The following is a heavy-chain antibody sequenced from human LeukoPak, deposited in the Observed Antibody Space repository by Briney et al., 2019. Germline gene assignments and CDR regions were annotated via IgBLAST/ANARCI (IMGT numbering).Heavy chain of an antibody. D-gene: IGHD5-18*01. J-gene: IGHJ6*03. V-gene: IGHV3-30*02. Sequence: GGSLRLSCAASGFTFSSYGMHWVRQAPGKGLEWVAFIRYDGSNKYYADSVKGRFTISRDNSKNTLYLQMNSLRAEDTAVYYCAKDRYALDYYYMDVWGKGTTVTISS. CDR3: AKDRYALDYYYMDV. CDR2: IRYDGSNK. CDR1: GFTFSSYG.